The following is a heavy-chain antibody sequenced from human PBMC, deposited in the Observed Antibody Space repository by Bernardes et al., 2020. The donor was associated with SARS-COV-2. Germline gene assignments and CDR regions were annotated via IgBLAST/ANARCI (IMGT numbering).Heavy chain of an antibody. D-gene: IGHD3-10*01. V-gene: IGHV1-8*01. CDR2: MNPNSGDT. CDR1: GYTFTNYD. CDR3: ARQEVITMVRDIVYYYYGMDV. Sequence: ASVKVSCKASGYTFTNYDINWVRQATGQGLEWMGWMNPNSGDTGYAQKFQGRVTMTRNTSISTAYMELSSLRSEDTAVYYCARQEVITMVRDIVYYYYGMDVWGQGTTVTVSS. J-gene: IGHJ6*02.